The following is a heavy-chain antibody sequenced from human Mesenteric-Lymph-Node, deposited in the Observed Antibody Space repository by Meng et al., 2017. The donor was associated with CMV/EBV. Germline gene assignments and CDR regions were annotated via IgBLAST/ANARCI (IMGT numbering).Heavy chain of an antibody. D-gene: IGHD1-26*01. J-gene: IGHJ5*02. V-gene: IGHV5-51*01. CDR2: IYPTDSDS. Sequence: GESLKISCKGSGYSFTSYWIGWVRQMPGKGLEWMGIIYPTDSDSRYSPSFQGQVTISADKSISTAYLQWSSLKASDTAMYYCATTRVGDHNWFDPWGQGTLVTVSS. CDR3: ATTRVGDHNWFDP. CDR1: GYSFTSYW.